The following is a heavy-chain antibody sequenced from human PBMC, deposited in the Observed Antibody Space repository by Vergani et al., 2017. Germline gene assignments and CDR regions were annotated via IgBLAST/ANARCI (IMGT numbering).Heavy chain of an antibody. D-gene: IGHD3-3*01. CDR1: GGSISSYY. CDR3: ARGGGILRFLEWPPMDV. CDR2: IYYSGST. J-gene: IGHJ6*03. V-gene: IGHV4-59*01. Sequence: QVQLQESGPGLVKPSETLSLTCTVSGGSISSYYWSWFRQPPGKGLEWIGYIYYSGSTNYNPSLKSRVTISVDTSKNQFSLKLSSVTAADTAVYYCARGGGILRFLEWPPMDVWGKGTTVTVSS.